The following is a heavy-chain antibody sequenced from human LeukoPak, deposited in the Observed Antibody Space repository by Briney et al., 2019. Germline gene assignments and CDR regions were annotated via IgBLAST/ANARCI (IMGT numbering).Heavy chain of an antibody. V-gene: IGHV3-7*01. Sequence: GGSLRLSCAASGFTFSSYWMSWVRQAPGKGLEWVANIKQDGSEKYYVDSVKGRFTISRDNAKNSLYLQMNSLRAKDTAVYYCARDNSKYCSGGSCYSDYWGQGTLVTVSS. CDR1: GFTFSSYW. J-gene: IGHJ4*02. CDR3: ARDNSKYCSGGSCYSDY. D-gene: IGHD2-15*01. CDR2: IKQDGSEK.